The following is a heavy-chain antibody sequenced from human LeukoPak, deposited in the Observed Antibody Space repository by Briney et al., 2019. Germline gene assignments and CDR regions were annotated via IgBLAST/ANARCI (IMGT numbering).Heavy chain of an antibody. Sequence: PSVTLSLTCAVYSGSFNGYYWSWIPQPPGKGLVWSGEINRSGSTYYNTSLKRRVTISVGTDKHQFSLKLSSVTAADTAVYYCARGGGATVLLGEKTFPYWGQGTLVTVSS. CDR3: ARGGGATVLLGEKTFPY. CDR2: INRSGST. CDR1: SGSFNGYY. D-gene: IGHD1-26*01. V-gene: IGHV4-34*01. J-gene: IGHJ4*02.